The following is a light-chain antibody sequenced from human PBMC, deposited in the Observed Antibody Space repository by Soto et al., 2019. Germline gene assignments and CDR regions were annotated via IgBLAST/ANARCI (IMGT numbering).Light chain of an antibody. J-gene: IGKJ4*01. CDR3: QQYGSSPRT. V-gene: IGKV3-20*01. CDR2: VAS. Sequence: EIVLTQSPGTLSLCPGERATLSCRASQSVSNSYLAWYQQKPGQAPRLLIYVASSRATGIPDRFSGSGSGTDFTLTINRLEPEDSAVYYCQQYGSSPRTFGGGTKVEIK. CDR1: QSVSNSY.